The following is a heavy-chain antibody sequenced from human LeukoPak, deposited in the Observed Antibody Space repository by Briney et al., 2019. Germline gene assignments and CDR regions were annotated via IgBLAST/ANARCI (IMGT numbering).Heavy chain of an antibody. CDR3: ARSTVLNLFDY. CDR1: GGSFSGYY. D-gene: IGHD1-14*01. J-gene: IGHJ4*02. Sequence: SETLSLTCAVYGGSFSGYYWSWIRQPPGKGLEWIGYIYYSGSTNYNPSLKSRVTISVDTSKNQFSLKLSSVTAADTAVYYCARSTVLNLFDYWGQGTLVTVSS. CDR2: IYYSGST. V-gene: IGHV4-59*01.